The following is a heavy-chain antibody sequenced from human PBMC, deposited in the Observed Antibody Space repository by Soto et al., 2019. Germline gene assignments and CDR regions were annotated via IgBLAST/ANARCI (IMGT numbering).Heavy chain of an antibody. Sequence: KAGGSLRLSCAASGFTFSSYSMNWVRQAPGKGLEWVSSISSSSSYIYYADSVKGRFTISRDNAKNSLYLQMNSLRAEDTAVYYCARGLQGLRSSSNTLWGQGTLVTVSS. D-gene: IGHD6-6*01. CDR1: GFTFSSYS. V-gene: IGHV3-21*01. CDR3: ARGLQGLRSSSNTL. J-gene: IGHJ4*02. CDR2: ISSSSSYI.